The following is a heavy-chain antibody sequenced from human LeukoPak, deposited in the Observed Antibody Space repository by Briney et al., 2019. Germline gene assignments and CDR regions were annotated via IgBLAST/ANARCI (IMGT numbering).Heavy chain of an antibody. V-gene: IGHV4-39*07. D-gene: IGHD5-24*01. CDR1: GGSISSSSYY. Sequence: KSSETLSLTCTVSGGSISSSSYYWGWIRQPPGKGLEWIGSIYYSGSTYYNPSLKSRVTISVDTSKNQFSLKLSSVTAADTAVYYCAREIRDGYNYDYFDYWGQGTLVTVSS. CDR2: IYYSGST. J-gene: IGHJ4*02. CDR3: AREIRDGYNYDYFDY.